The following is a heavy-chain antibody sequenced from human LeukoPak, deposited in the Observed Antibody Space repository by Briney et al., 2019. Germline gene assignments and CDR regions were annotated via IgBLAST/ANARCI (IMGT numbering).Heavy chain of an antibody. CDR3: AKGPPGYRNYFDY. V-gene: IGHV3-23*01. CDR1: GFTFSNYA. CDR2: ISGSGDST. Sequence: GGSLRLSCAASGFTFSNYAMSWVRQAPGKGLEWVSTISGSGDSTYYADSVKGRFTISRDNSKNTLYLQMNSLRAEDTAVYYCAKGPPGYRNYFDYWGQGTLVTVSS. J-gene: IGHJ4*02. D-gene: IGHD6-25*01.